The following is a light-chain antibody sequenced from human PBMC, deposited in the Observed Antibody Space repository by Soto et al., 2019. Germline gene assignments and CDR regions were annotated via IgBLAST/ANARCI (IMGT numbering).Light chain of an antibody. V-gene: IGLV2-14*01. CDR1: SSDVGGSNY. Sequence: QSALTQPASVSGSPGQSSTISCTGTSSDVGGSNYVSWYQQHPGKAPKVIIYEVSNRPSGVSNRFSGSKSGNTASLTISGLQAEDGADYYCSSYSSSTTLYVFGSGTKVTVL. CDR3: SSYSSSTTLYV. J-gene: IGLJ1*01. CDR2: EVS.